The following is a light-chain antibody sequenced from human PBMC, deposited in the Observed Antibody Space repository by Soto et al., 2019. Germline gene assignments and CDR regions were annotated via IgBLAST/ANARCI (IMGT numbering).Light chain of an antibody. CDR2: DAS. V-gene: IGKV3-11*01. CDR3: QQRSNWPRGT. J-gene: IGKJ1*01. Sequence: EIVLTQSPGTLSLSPGERATLSCRASQSVSSYLAWYQQKPGQAPRLLIYDASNRATGIPARFSGSGSGTDFTLTISSLEPEDFAVYYCQQRSNWPRGTFGQGTKEDI. CDR1: QSVSSY.